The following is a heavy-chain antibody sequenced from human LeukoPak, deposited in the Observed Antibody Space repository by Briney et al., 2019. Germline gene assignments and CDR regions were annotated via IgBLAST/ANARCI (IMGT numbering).Heavy chain of an antibody. V-gene: IGHV4-34*01. D-gene: IGHD1-20*01. CDR3: ARPLGITGTDWFDP. Sequence: SETLSLTCAVYGGSFSGYYWSWIRQPPGKGLEWIGSIYYSGSTYYNPSLKSRVTISVDTSKNQFSLKLSSVTAADTAVYYCARPLGITGTDWFDPWGQGTLVTVSS. CDR1: GGSFSGYY. CDR2: IYYSGST. J-gene: IGHJ5*02.